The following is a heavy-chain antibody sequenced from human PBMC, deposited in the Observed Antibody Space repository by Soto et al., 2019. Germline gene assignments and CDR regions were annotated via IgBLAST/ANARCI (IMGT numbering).Heavy chain of an antibody. D-gene: IGHD5-12*01. CDR2: ISGSGGRR. J-gene: IGHJ4*02. V-gene: IGHV3-23*01. Sequence: PGGSLRLSCAASGCTFSSYAMSWVRQAPGKGLELVSAISGSGGRRYYSDSVKGRFTISRDNSKNTLYLRMNRLRAEDTAVYYCAKEGAPYWPHIVATLDFDYWGKGPLVTVSS. CDR3: AKEGAPYWPHIVATLDFDY. CDR1: GCTFSSYA.